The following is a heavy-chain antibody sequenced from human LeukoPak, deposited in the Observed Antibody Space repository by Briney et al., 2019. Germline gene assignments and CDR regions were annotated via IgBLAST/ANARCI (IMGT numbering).Heavy chain of an antibody. Sequence: GGSLRLSCAASGFTFSSYAMSWVRQAPGKGLEWVSAISGSGGSTYYADSVKGRFTISRDNSKNTLYLQMNSLRAEDTAVYYCAKGSYSSGWYAYYFDCWGQGTLVTVSS. V-gene: IGHV3-23*01. CDR2: ISGSGGST. D-gene: IGHD6-19*01. CDR1: GFTFSSYA. J-gene: IGHJ4*02. CDR3: AKGSYSSGWYAYYFDC.